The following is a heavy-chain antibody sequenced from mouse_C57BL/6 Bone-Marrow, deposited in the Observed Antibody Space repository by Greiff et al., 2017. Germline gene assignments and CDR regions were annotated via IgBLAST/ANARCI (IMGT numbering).Heavy chain of an antibody. CDR3: ARDLGPFDY. J-gene: IGHJ2*01. V-gene: IGHV5-4*01. Sequence: EVKVVESGGGLVKPGGSLKLSCAASGFTFSSYAMSWVRQTPEKRLKWVATISDGGSYTYYPDNVKGRFTISRDNAKNNLYLQMSHLKSEDTAMYYCARDLGPFDYWGQGTTLTVSS. CDR1: GFTFSSYA. D-gene: IGHD4-1*01. CDR2: ISDGGSYT.